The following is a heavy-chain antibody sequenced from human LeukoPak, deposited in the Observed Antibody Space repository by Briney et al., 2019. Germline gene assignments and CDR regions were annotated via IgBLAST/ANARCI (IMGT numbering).Heavy chain of an antibody. D-gene: IGHD3-10*01. CDR2: ISGSGGST. Sequence: NPGGSLRLSCAASGFTFSSYAMSWVRQAPGKGLEWVSAISGSGGSTYYADSVKGRFTISRDNSKNTLYLQMNSLRAEDTAVYYCAKVNRGGSYYGPYYFDYWGQGTLVTVSS. V-gene: IGHV3-23*01. J-gene: IGHJ4*02. CDR1: GFTFSSYA. CDR3: AKVNRGGSYYGPYYFDY.